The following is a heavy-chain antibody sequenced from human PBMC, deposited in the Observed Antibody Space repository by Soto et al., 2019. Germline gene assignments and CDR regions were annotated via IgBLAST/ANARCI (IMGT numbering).Heavy chain of an antibody. J-gene: IGHJ5*02. CDR3: ASHLAVANYNWFDR. V-gene: IGHV4-39*01. Sequence: QLQLQESGPGLVKPSETLSLTCTVSGGSISSSSYYWGWIRQPPGKGLEWIGSIYYSGSTYYNPSLKSRVTISVDTSKNQFSLKLSSVTAADTAVYYCASHLAVANYNWFDRWGQGTLVTVSS. CDR1: GGSISSSSYY. D-gene: IGHD6-19*01. CDR2: IYYSGST.